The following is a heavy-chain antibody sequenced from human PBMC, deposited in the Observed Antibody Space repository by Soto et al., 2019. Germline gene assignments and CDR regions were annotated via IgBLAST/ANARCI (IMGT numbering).Heavy chain of an antibody. J-gene: IGHJ6*03. CDR3: ARMTTESYYYYYYMDV. Sequence: PGGSLRLSCAASGFTVSSNYMSWVRQAPGKGLEWVSVIYSGGSTYYADSVKGRFTISRDNSKNTLYLQMNSLRAEDTAVYYCARMTTESYYYYYYMDVWGKGTTVTVSS. V-gene: IGHV3-66*01. D-gene: IGHD4-17*01. CDR2: IYSGGST. CDR1: GFTVSSNY.